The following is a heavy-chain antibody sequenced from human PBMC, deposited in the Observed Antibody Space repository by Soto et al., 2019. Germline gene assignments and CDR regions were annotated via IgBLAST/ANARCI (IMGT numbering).Heavy chain of an antibody. CDR3: AKLNLFVSAAAGRGPFDY. J-gene: IGHJ4*02. CDR1: GFTFSNYA. V-gene: IGHV3-23*01. CDR2: VSGSGGNT. D-gene: IGHD6-13*01. Sequence: VQLLESGGGLVQPGGSLRLSCAASGFTFSNYAMSWVRQAPGKGLEWVSAVSGSGGNTYYADSVQGRFTISRDNSKNMMNLQMNRLRAEDTAVDDCAKLNLFVSAAAGRGPFDYWGQGTLVTVSS.